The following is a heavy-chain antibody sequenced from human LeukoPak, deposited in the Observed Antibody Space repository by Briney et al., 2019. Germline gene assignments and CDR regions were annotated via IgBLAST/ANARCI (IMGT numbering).Heavy chain of an antibody. V-gene: IGHV4-31*03. D-gene: IGHD6-19*01. CDR2: IYYSGST. Sequence: SETLSLTCTVSGGSISSGGYYWSWIRQHPGTGLEWIGYIYYSGSTYYNPSLKSRVTISVDTSKNQFSLKLSSVTAADTAVYYCARVGSSGRWFDYWGQGTLVTVSS. CDR3: ARVGSSGRWFDY. J-gene: IGHJ4*02. CDR1: GGSISSGGYY.